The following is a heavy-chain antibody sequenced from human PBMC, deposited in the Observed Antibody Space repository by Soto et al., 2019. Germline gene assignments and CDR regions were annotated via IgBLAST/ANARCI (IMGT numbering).Heavy chain of an antibody. J-gene: IGHJ4*02. D-gene: IGHD1-26*01. CDR2: IRNDGGTT. V-gene: IGHV3-23*01. CDR1: GFTFNVYA. CDR3: AKSWEVVGASTGDYFDS. Sequence: EVQLLESGGGLVLPGGSLSLSCAASGFTFNVYAMSWVRQAPGKGLEWVSTIRNDGGTTDYADSVKGRFTISRDNSKNTLSLHMNSLRPDDAAVYYCAKSWEVVGASTGDYFDSWGQGTLVAVSS.